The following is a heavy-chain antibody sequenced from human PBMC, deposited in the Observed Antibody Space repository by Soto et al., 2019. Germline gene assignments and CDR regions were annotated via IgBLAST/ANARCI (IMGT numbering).Heavy chain of an antibody. D-gene: IGHD2-15*01. V-gene: IGHV4-31*03. CDR3: AGSYCSGGSCPFDP. J-gene: IGHJ5*02. CDR2: IYYSGST. CDR1: GGSISSGGYY. Sequence: PSETLSLTCTVSGGSISSGGYYWGWIRQHPGKGLEWIGYIYYSGSTYYNPSLKSRVTISVDTSKNQFSLKLSSVTAADTAVYYCAGSYCSGGSCPFDPWGQGTLVTVSS.